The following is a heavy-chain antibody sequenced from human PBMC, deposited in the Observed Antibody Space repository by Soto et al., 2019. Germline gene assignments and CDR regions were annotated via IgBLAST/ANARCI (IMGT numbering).Heavy chain of an antibody. CDR1: GGSISSGGYY. Sequence: QVQLQESGPGLVKPSQTLSLTCTVSGGSISSGGYYWSWIRQHPGKGLEWIGYIYYRGSTYYNPSLKSRVTISVDTSKNQFSLKLSSVTAADTAVYYCARGGITIFGVVIIDWYFDLWGRGTLVTVSS. CDR3: ARGGITIFGVVIIDWYFDL. CDR2: IYYRGST. D-gene: IGHD3-3*01. J-gene: IGHJ2*01. V-gene: IGHV4-31*03.